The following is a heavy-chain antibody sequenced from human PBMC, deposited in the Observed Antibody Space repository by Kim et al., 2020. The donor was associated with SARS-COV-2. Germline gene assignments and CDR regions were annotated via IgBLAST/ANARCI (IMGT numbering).Heavy chain of an antibody. J-gene: IGHJ2*01. D-gene: IGHD2-15*01. CDR3: AKDRGSLSWYFDL. V-gene: IGHV3-53*01. Sequence: DSMNGRFSNSRDNFRNKLYLQMNSLRVDDTAVYYCAKDRGSLSWYFDLWGRGNLVTVSS.